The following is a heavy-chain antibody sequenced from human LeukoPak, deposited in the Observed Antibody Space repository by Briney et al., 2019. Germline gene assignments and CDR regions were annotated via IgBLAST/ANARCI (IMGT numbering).Heavy chain of an antibody. CDR1: GGSISSGDYY. CDR2: IYYSGST. CDR3: ARTLLISVSIDY. D-gene: IGHD3-10*02. V-gene: IGHV4-30-4*08. Sequence: SETLSLTCTVSGGSISSGDYYWGWIRQPPGKGLEWIGYIYYSGSTYYNPSLKSRVTISVDTSKNQFSLKLSSVTAADTAVYYCARTLLISVSIDYWGQGTLVTVSS. J-gene: IGHJ4*02.